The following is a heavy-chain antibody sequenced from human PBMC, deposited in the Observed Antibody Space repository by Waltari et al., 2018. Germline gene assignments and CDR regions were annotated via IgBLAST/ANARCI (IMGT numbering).Heavy chain of an antibody. J-gene: IGHJ4*02. CDR3: ARGDHVGGPYYFDY. V-gene: IGHV4-38-2*01. CDR2: IYHSGST. CDR1: GYSISSGYY. Sequence: QVQLQESGPGLVKPSETLSLTCAVSGYSISSGYYWGWIRQPPGKGLEWIGSIYHSGSTYYNPSLKSRVTISVDTSKNQFSLKLSSVTAADTAVYYCARGDHVGGPYYFDYWGQGTLVTVSS. D-gene: IGHD1-26*01.